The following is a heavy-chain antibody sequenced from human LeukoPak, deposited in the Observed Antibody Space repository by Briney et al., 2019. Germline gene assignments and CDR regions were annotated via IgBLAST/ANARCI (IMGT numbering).Heavy chain of an antibody. CDR3: ARAVTMIRGVYGQNWFDP. Sequence: SETLSLTCAVYGGSFSGYYWSWIRQPPGKGLEWIGEINHSGSTNYNPSLKSRVTISLDKSKNQFSLKLSSVTAADTAVYYCARAVTMIRGVYGQNWFDPWGHGALVTVSS. CDR1: GGSFSGYY. V-gene: IGHV4-34*01. CDR2: INHSGST. D-gene: IGHD3-10*01. J-gene: IGHJ5*02.